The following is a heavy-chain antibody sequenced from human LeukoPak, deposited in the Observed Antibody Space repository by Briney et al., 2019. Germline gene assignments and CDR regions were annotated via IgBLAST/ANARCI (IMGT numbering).Heavy chain of an antibody. CDR2: INPNSGGT. D-gene: IGHD3-22*01. Sequence: ASVKVSCKASGYTFTGYYMHWVRQAPGQGLEWMGWINPNSGGTNYAQKFQGRVTMTRDTSISTADMELSRLRSDATAVYYCARARPYYDSSGDYYFDSWGQGTLVTVSS. CDR1: GYTFTGYY. J-gene: IGHJ4*02. V-gene: IGHV1-2*02. CDR3: ARARPYYDSSGDYYFDS.